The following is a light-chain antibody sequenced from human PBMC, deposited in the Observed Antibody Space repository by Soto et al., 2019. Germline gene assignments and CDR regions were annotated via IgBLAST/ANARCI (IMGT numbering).Light chain of an antibody. J-gene: IGLJ1*01. CDR1: SSDVGGYNY. V-gene: IGLV2-14*01. Sequence: QSALTQPASVSGSPGQSITISCTGTSSDVGGYNYVSWYQQHPGKAPKFIIYEVSNRPSGVSNRFSGSKSGNTASLTISGLQAEDEADYSCSSYTSSSTYVFGAGTKLTVL. CDR3: SSYTSSSTYV. CDR2: EVS.